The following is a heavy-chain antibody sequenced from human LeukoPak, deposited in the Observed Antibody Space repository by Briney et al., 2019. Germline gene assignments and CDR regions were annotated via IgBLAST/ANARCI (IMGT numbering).Heavy chain of an antibody. D-gene: IGHD5-18*01. CDR3: ARGLWTQPGLVPFNY. V-gene: IGHV4-59*01. CDR2: IHHFGRT. Sequence: PSETLSLTCSVSGDSIISYYWNWHRQSPGMGLEWIGNIHHFGRTEYNSSLRSRVTMFLDSSKNQFSLKLTSVTPTDTAVYYCARGLWTQPGLVPFNYWGQGILVTVSS. J-gene: IGHJ4*02. CDR1: GDSIISYY.